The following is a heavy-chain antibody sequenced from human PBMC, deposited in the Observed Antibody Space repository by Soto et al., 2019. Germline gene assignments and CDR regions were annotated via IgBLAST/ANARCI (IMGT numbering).Heavy chain of an antibody. CDR2: IDHSGST. Sequence: QVQLQESGPGLVKPSQTLSLTCTVSGGSISSGGHYWSWIRQHPGTGLEWIGYIDHSGSTYYNPSLESRVTISVDTSNNQFSLRRNSVTAADTAVYYIATTSFLTLWFGQLLGHFQPGGQGTLVTVPS. J-gene: IGHJ1*01. CDR3: ATTSFLTLWFGQLLGHFQP. D-gene: IGHD3-10*01. CDR1: GGSISSGGHY. V-gene: IGHV4-31*03.